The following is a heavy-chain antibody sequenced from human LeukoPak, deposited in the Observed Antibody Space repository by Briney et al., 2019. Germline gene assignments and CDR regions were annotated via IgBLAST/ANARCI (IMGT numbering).Heavy chain of an antibody. J-gene: IGHJ4*02. Sequence: ASVKVSCKASRGTFSSYGISWVRQAPGQGLEWMGGVIAIFGRVRYGQKFQGRATITTDESTSTAYMELSSLTSEDTGVYYCARGELGDSSGFSFFDYWGQGTLVTVSS. CDR1: RGTFSSYG. V-gene: IGHV1-69*05. CDR2: VIAIFGRV. D-gene: IGHD3-22*01. CDR3: ARGELGDSSGFSFFDY.